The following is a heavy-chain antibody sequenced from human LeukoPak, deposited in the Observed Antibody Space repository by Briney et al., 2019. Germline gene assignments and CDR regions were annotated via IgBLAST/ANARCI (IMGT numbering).Heavy chain of an antibody. CDR3: AKDGEVVVTATPDY. CDR1: GFTFSNYA. J-gene: IGHJ4*02. V-gene: IGHV3-23*01. Sequence: GGSLRLSCAASGFTFSNYAMSWVRQALGKGLEWVSAISGSGGRTYYADSVRGRFTISRDNSKNTLHLQMNGLRAEDTAVYYCAKDGEVVVTATPDYWGQGTLVTVSS. CDR2: ISGSGGRT. D-gene: IGHD2-15*01.